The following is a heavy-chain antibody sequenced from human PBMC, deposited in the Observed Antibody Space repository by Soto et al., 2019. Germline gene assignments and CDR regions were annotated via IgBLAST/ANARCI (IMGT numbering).Heavy chain of an antibody. D-gene: IGHD3-16*02. CDR2: ISGSGGST. CDR1: GFTFSSYA. Sequence: GGSLRLSCAASGFTFSSYAMSWVRQAPGKGLEWVSAISGSGGSTYYADSVKGRFTISRDNSKNTLYLQMNSLGAEDTAVYYCAKPLGLGELSPHGGWFDPWGQGTLVTVSS. J-gene: IGHJ5*02. CDR3: AKPLGLGELSPHGGWFDP. V-gene: IGHV3-23*01.